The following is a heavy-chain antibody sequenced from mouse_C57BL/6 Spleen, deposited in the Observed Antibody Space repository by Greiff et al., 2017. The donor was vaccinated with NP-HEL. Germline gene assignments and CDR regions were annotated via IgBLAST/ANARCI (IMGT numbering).Heavy chain of an antibody. Sequence: QVQLQQPGAELVKPGASVKLSCKASGYTFTSYWMHWVKQRPGQGLEWIGMIHPNSGSTNYNEKFKSKATLTVDKSSSTAYMQLSSLTSEDSAVYYCARAGDYYGSSYNCWYFDVWGTGTTVTVSS. CDR2: IHPNSGST. CDR1: GYTFTSYW. V-gene: IGHV1-64*01. J-gene: IGHJ1*03. D-gene: IGHD1-1*01. CDR3: ARAGDYYGSSYNCWYFDV.